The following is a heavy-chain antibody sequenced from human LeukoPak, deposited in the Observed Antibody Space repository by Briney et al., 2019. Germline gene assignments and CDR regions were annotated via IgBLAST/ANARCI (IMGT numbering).Heavy chain of an antibody. CDR1: GFTFSSYA. D-gene: IGHD3-22*01. J-gene: IGHJ1*01. Sequence: SLRLSCAASGFTFSSYAMSWVRQAPGKGLEWVSAISGSGGSTYYADSVKGRFTISRDNSKNTLYLQMNSLRAEDTAVYYCAKDGGGYYYDSSGYSEYFQHWGQGTLFTVSS. CDR2: ISGSGGST. CDR3: AKDGGGYYYDSSGYSEYFQH. V-gene: IGHV3-23*01.